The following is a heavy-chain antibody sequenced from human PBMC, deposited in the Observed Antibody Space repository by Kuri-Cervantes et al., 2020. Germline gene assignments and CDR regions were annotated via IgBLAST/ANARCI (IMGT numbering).Heavy chain of an antibody. V-gene: IGHV3-48*04. Sequence: GGSLRLSCAASGFTFSSYSMNWVRQAPGKGLEWVSYISSSSSTIYYADSVKGRFTISRDNSKNTLSLLMNSLRAEDTALYYCATSWGDYNTLDYWGQGTLVTVSS. D-gene: IGHD4-17*01. CDR1: GFTFSSYS. CDR3: ATSWGDYNTLDY. J-gene: IGHJ4*02. CDR2: ISSSSSTI.